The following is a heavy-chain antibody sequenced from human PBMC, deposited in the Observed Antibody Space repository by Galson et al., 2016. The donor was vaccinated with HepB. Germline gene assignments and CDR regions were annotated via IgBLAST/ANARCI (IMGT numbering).Heavy chain of an antibody. V-gene: IGHV1-2*02. Sequence: SVKVSCKASGYTITSYYLHWVRQAPGQGLEWLGWMHPSTGGAKYGQKFQGRVTMTRDTSTRTAYMELRRLRSDATAVYYWARSKGFGDYAYGLDVWVQGTTVIVSS. J-gene: IGHJ6*01. CDR1: GYTITSYY. CDR2: MHPSTGGA. D-gene: IGHD4-17*01. CDR3: ARSKGFGDYAYGLDV.